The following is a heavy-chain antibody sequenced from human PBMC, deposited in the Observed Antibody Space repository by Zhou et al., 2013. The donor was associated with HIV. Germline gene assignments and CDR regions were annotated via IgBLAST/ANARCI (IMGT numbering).Heavy chain of an antibody. J-gene: IGHJ4*02. CDR2: ISAYNDNT. V-gene: IGHV1-18*01. D-gene: IGHD6-19*01. CDR3: ARVSSGQWLAYFDY. Sequence: QVQLVQSGAEVKKPGSSVKVSCKASGYTFTSYGINWVRQAPGQGLEWMGWISAYNDNTNSAQKFQGRVTMTTDTSTSTAYMELRNLTSADTAVYYCARVSSGQWLAYFDYWGQGTLGHRSPQ. CDR1: GYTFTSYG.